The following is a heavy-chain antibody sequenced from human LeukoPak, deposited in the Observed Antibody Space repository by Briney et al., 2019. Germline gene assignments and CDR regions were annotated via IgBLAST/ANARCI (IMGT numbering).Heavy chain of an antibody. CDR1: GYTFPSYG. D-gene: IGHD4-17*01. J-gene: IGHJ3*02. CDR3: ARDLGMTTVTNDAFDI. V-gene: IGHV1-18*01. Sequence: ASVKVSCKPSGYTFPSYGISWVRQAPGQGLEWMGWISAYNGNTNYAQKLQGRVTMTTDTSTSTAYMELRSLRSDDTAVYYCARDLGMTTVTNDAFDIWGQGTMVTVSS. CDR2: ISAYNGNT.